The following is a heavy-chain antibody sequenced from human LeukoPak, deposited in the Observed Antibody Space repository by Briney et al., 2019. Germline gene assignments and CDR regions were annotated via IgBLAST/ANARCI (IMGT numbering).Heavy chain of an antibody. CDR2: TRNKAKSYTT. J-gene: IGHJ6*04. D-gene: IGHD3-10*01. CDR1: GFTFSDHY. V-gene: IGHV3-72*01. CDR3: ASASDAPILPYYYEMDG. Sequence: GRSLRLSCAASGFTFSDHYMAWVRQAPGKGLGWVGRTRNKAKSYTTEYAASVKGRFTVWRDGSKSSLYLQMNSLRAEDTAVYYCASASDAPILPYYYEMDGWGDGTTVTVSA.